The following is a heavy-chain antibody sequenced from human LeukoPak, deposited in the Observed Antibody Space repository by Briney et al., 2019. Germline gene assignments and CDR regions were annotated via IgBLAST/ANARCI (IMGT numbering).Heavy chain of an antibody. J-gene: IGHJ4*02. CDR2: IYPGDSDT. CDR1: GYSFTSYW. V-gene: IGHV5-51*01. Sequence: GESLKISCKGSGYSFTSYWIGWLRQMPGKGLEWMGIIYPGDSDTRYSPSFQGQVTISADKSISTAYLQWSSLKASDTAMYYCAGAPLYSSGWYGGDYWGQGTLVTVSS. CDR3: AGAPLYSSGWYGGDY. D-gene: IGHD6-19*01.